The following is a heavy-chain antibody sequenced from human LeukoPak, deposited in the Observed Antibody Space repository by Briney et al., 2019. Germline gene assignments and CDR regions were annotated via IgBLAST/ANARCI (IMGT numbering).Heavy chain of an antibody. J-gene: IGHJ2*01. CDR1: GGSISSYY. CDR2: IYYSGST. V-gene: IGHV4-59*01. D-gene: IGHD2-2*01. Sequence: PSETLSLTCTVSGGSISSYYWSWIRQPPGKGLEWIGYIYYSGSTNYNPSLKSRVTISVDTSKNQFSLKLSSVTAADTAVYSCAREPHFFPFVVDPAANWYFDLWGRATLVIVSS. CDR3: AREPHFFPFVVDPAANWYFDL.